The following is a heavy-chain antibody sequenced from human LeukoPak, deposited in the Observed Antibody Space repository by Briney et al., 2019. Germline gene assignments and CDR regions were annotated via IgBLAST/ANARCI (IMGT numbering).Heavy chain of an antibody. D-gene: IGHD6-19*01. Sequence: SETLSLTCAVYGGSFSGYYWSWIRQPPGKGLEWIGEINHSGSTNYNPSLKSRVTISVDTSKNQFSLKLSSVTAADTAVYYCARSGIAEAGRYFQHWGQGTLVTVSS. J-gene: IGHJ1*01. V-gene: IGHV4-34*01. CDR3: ARSGIAEAGRYFQH. CDR1: GGSFSGYY. CDR2: INHSGST.